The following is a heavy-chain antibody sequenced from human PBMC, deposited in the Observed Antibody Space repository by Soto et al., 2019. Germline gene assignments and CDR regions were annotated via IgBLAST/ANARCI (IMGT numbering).Heavy chain of an antibody. CDR1: GYTFTSYY. CDR3: AREGKQLPEKYYYGMAV. J-gene: IGHJ6*02. D-gene: IGHD6-13*01. CDR2: INPSGGST. V-gene: IGHV1-46*01. Sequence: GASVKVSCKASGYTFTSYYMHWVRQAPGQGLEWMGIINPSGGSTSYAQKFQGRVTMTRDTSTSTVYMELSSLRSEDTAVYYCAREGKQLPEKYYYGMAVGGQGATVPVSS.